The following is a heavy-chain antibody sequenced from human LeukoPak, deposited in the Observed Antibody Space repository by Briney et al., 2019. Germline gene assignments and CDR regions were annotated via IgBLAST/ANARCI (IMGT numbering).Heavy chain of an antibody. CDR3: AKDHYYGSGSYYPFDY. D-gene: IGHD3-10*01. Sequence: PGGSLRLSCAASGFTFSSYAMSWVRQAPGKGLEWVSAISGSGGSTYYADSVKGRFTISGDNSKNTLYLQMNSLRAEDTAVYYCAKDHYYGSGSYYPFDYWGQGTLVTVSS. V-gene: IGHV3-23*01. J-gene: IGHJ4*02. CDR2: ISGSGGST. CDR1: GFTFSSYA.